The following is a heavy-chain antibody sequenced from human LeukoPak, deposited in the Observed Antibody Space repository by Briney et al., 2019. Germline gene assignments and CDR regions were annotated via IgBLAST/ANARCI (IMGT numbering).Heavy chain of an antibody. V-gene: IGHV4-39*01. D-gene: IGHD4-11*01. CDR1: GGSISSSSYY. J-gene: IGHJ4*02. CDR2: IYYSGST. Sequence: PSETLSLTCTVSGGSISSSSYYWGWIRQPPGKGLEWIGSIYYSGSTYHNPSLKSRVTISVDTSKNQFSLKLSSVTAADTAVYYCARRPGLRGTVTTPDYWGQGTLVTVSS. CDR3: ARRPGLRGTVTTPDY.